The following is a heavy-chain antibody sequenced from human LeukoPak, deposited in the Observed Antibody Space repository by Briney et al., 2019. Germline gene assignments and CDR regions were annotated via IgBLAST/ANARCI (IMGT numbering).Heavy chain of an antibody. D-gene: IGHD3-9*01. CDR3: ARDYDILTGYLSYFDY. CDR1: GYTFTGYY. V-gene: IGHV1-2*02. CDR2: INPNSGGT. Sequence: ASVKVSCKASGYTFTGYYMHWVRQAPGQGLEWMGWINPNSGGTNYAQKFQGRVTMTRDTSISTAYMELSRLRSDDTAVYYCARDYDILTGYLSYFDYWGQGTQVTVSS. J-gene: IGHJ4*02.